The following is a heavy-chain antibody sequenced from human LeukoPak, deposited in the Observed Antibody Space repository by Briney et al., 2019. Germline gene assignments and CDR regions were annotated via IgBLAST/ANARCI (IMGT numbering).Heavy chain of an antibody. Sequence: SETLSLTCTVSGGSISSYYWSWIRQPPGKGLEWIGYIYYIGSTNYNPSLKSRVTISVDTSKNRFSLKLSSVTAADTAVYFCARDRGYRDTERNWYFDIWGRGTLVAVCS. J-gene: IGHJ2*01. CDR1: GGSISSYY. CDR3: ARDRGYRDTERNWYFDI. CDR2: IYYIGST. D-gene: IGHD5-12*01. V-gene: IGHV4-59*01.